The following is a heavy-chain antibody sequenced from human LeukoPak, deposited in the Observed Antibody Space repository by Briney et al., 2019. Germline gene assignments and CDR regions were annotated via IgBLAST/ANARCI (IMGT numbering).Heavy chain of an antibody. Sequence: SETLSLTCSVSGGSVSSGSYYWSWIRQPPGKGLEWIGYIYYSGTTNYNPSLKSRVTMSIDTSKNLFSLKVSSMTAADTAVYYCARDGNQPWFDYWGQGTLVTVPS. CDR1: GGSVSSGSYY. D-gene: IGHD1-14*01. J-gene: IGHJ4*02. V-gene: IGHV4-61*01. CDR3: ARDGNQPWFDY. CDR2: IYYSGTT.